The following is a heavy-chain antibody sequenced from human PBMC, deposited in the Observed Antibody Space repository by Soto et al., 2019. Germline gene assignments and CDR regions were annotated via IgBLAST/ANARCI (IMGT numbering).Heavy chain of an antibody. D-gene: IGHD3-22*01. CDR2: PSGSGGST. CDR1: VFTFSSYA. J-gene: IGHJ1*01. V-gene: IGHV3-23*01. CDR3: AKPLGIDDSSGYYYFQH. Sequence: WGALLLACASSVFTFSSYAMSWVRQAPGKGLEWASAPSGSGGSTYYADSVNGRFTISIDNSKNTLYLQMNSLRAEDTAVYYCAKPLGIDDSSGYYYFQHWGQGTMVTVSS.